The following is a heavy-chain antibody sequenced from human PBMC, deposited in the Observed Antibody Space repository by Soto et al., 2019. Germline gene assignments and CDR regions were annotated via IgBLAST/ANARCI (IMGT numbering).Heavy chain of an antibody. D-gene: IGHD2-2*01. Sequence: SETLSLTCTVSGGSISNHYWSWIRQSPGKGLEWIANIYYSGSTNYNPSLKGRVTISIDSSKNQVSLKLSSVTAADTAVYYCARLDRGYQLLEGYYYYYMDVWGKGTTVTVSS. V-gene: IGHV4-59*11. CDR1: GGSISNHY. J-gene: IGHJ6*03. CDR2: IYYSGST. CDR3: ARLDRGYQLLEGYYYYYMDV.